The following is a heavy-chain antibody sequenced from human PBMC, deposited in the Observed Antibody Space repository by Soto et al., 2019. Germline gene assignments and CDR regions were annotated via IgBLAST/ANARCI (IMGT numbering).Heavy chain of an antibody. J-gene: IGHJ4*02. Sequence: PGESLKISCKGSGYSFAGYWIAWVRQKPGKGLEWMGRIDPSDSQTYYSPSFRGHVTISATKSITTVFLQWSSLRASDTAMYYCARQIYDSDTGPNFQYYFDSWGQGTPVTVSS. CDR2: IDPSDSQT. CDR3: ARQIYDSDTGPNFQYYFDS. CDR1: GYSFAGYW. V-gene: IGHV5-10-1*01. D-gene: IGHD3-22*01.